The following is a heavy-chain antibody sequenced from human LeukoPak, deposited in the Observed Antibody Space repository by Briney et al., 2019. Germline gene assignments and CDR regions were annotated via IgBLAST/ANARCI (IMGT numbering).Heavy chain of an antibody. Sequence: PGGSLRLSCAASGFTFSSYAMHWVRQAPGKGLEWVAVISYDGSNKYYADSVKGRFTISRDNSKNTLYLQMTSLRADDTGVYYCAKGISNWANLDYWGQGTLVTVSS. D-gene: IGHD7-27*01. CDR2: ISYDGSNK. J-gene: IGHJ4*02. CDR1: GFTFSSYA. CDR3: AKGISNWANLDY. V-gene: IGHV3-30-3*01.